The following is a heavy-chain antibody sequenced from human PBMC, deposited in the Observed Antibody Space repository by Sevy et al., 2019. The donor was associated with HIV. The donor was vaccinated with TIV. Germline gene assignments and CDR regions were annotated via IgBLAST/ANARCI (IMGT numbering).Heavy chain of an antibody. D-gene: IGHD3-22*01. CDR1: GFNFSPYT. Sequence: GGSLRLSCGASGFNFSPYTMHWVRQAPGKGLEWVTSISNDGNKKYYADSVKGRFIISRDNPKNTMYLQMNSLRPQDTAVYYGAKEGYYYDSRGHDWFDPWGQGTQVTVSS. V-gene: IGHV3-30*18. CDR2: ISNDGNKK. J-gene: IGHJ5*02. CDR3: AKEGYYYDSRGHDWFDP.